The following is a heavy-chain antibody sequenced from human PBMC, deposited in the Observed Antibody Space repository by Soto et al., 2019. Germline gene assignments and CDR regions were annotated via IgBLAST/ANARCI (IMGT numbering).Heavy chain of an antibody. V-gene: IGHV1-18*01. CDR1: GYTFTSYG. CDR3: ARALTTVTTSIIAFDI. Sequence: ASVKVSCKASGYTFTSYGISWVRQAPGQGLEWMGWISAYNGNTNYAQKLQGRVTMTTDTSTSTAYMELRSLRSDDTAMYYCARALTTVTTSIIAFDIWGQGTMVTVSS. D-gene: IGHD4-4*01. J-gene: IGHJ3*02. CDR2: ISAYNGNT.